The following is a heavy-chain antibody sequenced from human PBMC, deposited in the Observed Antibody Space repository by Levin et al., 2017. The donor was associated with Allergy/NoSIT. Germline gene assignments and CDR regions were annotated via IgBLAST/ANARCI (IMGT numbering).Heavy chain of an antibody. V-gene: IGHV3-49*03. CDR1: GFSFRDYA. CDR3: TRGLGAAIF. Sequence: GGSLRLSCATSGFSFRDYAIGWFRQAPGKGLEWVGYIRNIGFGGTIEYAASVKGRFIISRDDSKGIAYLQMNSLRVEDTGLYYCTRGLGAAIFWGQGALVTVSS. J-gene: IGHJ4*02. D-gene: IGHD3-3*01. CDR2: IRNIGFGGTI.